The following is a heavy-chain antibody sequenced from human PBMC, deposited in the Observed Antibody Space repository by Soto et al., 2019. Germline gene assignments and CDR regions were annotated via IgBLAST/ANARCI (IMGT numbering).Heavy chain of an antibody. Sequence: GGSLRLSCAASGFTFSSYAMHWVRQAPGKGLEWVAVISYDGSNKYYADSVKGRFTISRDNSKNTLYLQMNSLRAEDTAVYYCARASPLQLSDCGGDCYYYYGMDVWGQGTTVTVSS. CDR1: GFTFSSYA. V-gene: IGHV3-30-3*01. CDR2: ISYDGSNK. CDR3: ARASPLQLSDCGGDCYYYYGMDV. D-gene: IGHD2-21*02. J-gene: IGHJ6*02.